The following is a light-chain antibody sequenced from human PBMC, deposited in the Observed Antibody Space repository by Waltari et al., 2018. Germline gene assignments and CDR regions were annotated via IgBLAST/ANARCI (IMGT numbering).Light chain of an antibody. CDR2: WAS. CDR3: QQYYSTPPT. V-gene: IGKV4-1*01. J-gene: IGKJ2*01. Sequence: DIVMTQSPDSLAVSLGERATINCKSSLSVLYSSNNKNYLAWYQQKPGQPPKLLIYWASTRESGVPDRFSGSGSGTDFTLTISSLQAEDVAVYYCQQYYSTPPTFGQGTKLEIK. CDR1: LSVLYSSNNKNY.